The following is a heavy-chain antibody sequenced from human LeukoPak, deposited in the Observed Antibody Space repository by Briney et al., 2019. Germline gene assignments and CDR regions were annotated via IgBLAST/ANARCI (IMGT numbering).Heavy chain of an antibody. Sequence: SETLSLTCTVSGGSVSSGSYYWSWIRQPPGKGLEWIGYIYYSGSTNYNPSLKSRVTISVDTSKNQFSLKLSSVTAADTAVYYCAGDWCSGGSCYSNWFDPWGQGTLVTVSS. CDR1: GGSVSSGSYY. D-gene: IGHD2-15*01. CDR2: IYYSGST. J-gene: IGHJ5*02. CDR3: AGDWCSGGSCYSNWFDP. V-gene: IGHV4-61*01.